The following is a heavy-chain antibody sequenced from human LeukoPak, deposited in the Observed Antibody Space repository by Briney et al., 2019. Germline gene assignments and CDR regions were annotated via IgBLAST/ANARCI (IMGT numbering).Heavy chain of an antibody. Sequence: PGGSLRLSCAASGFTFSSYGMHWVRQAPGKGLEWVAVISYDGSNKYYADSVKGRFTISGDNSKNTLYLQMNSLRAEDTAVYYCATSHMVRGYDAFDIWGQGTMVTVSS. V-gene: IGHV3-30*03. CDR2: ISYDGSNK. D-gene: IGHD3-10*01. CDR1: GFTFSSYG. CDR3: ATSHMVRGYDAFDI. J-gene: IGHJ3*02.